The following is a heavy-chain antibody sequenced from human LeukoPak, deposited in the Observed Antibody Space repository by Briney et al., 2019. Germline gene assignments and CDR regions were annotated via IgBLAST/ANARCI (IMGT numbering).Heavy chain of an antibody. CDR1: GFTFDYYT. CDR2: ISWDGGST. V-gene: IGHV3-43*01. Sequence: HTGGSLRLSCAASGFTFDYYTMHWGRQAPGKGLKWVSLISWDGGSTYYADSVKGRFTISRDNSKNSLYLQMNSLRTEDTALYYCEKDHSSGWPYYFDYWGQGTLVTVSS. J-gene: IGHJ4*02. CDR3: EKDHSSGWPYYFDY. D-gene: IGHD6-19*01.